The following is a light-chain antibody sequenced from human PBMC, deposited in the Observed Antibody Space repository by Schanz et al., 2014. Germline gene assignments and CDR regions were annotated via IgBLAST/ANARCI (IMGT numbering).Light chain of an antibody. J-gene: IGKJ1*01. CDR1: QSVLYTSDNKNY. V-gene: IGKV4-1*01. CDR3: QQYYDTPWT. Sequence: DIVMTQSPDSLAVSLGERATIPCKSSQSVLYTSDNKNYLAWYQHKPGQPPKLLISWASTRESGVPDRFSGSGSGTDFTLTISSLQAEDVAVYYCQQYYDTPWTFGQGTRVEIK. CDR2: WAS.